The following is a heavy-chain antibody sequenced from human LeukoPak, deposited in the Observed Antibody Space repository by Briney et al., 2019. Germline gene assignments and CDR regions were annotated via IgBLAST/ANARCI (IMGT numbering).Heavy chain of an antibody. D-gene: IGHD3-22*01. J-gene: IGHJ1*01. CDR2: INHSGST. CDR3: AREGEVVQEYFQH. Sequence: SETLSLTCAVYGGSFSGYYWSWIRQPPGKGLEWIGEINHSGSTNYNPSLKSRVTISVDTSKNQFSLKLSSVTAADTAVYYCAREGEVVQEYFQHWGQGTLVTVSS. CDR1: GGSFSGYY. V-gene: IGHV4-34*01.